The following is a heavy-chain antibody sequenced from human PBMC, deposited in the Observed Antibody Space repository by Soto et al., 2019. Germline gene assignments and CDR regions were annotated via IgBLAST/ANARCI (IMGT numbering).Heavy chain of an antibody. CDR3: AKDRGQQWLDDYFDY. V-gene: IGHV3-30*18. Sequence: GGSLRLSCAASGFTFSSYGMHWVRQAPGKGLEWVAVISYDGSNKYYADSVKGRFTISRDNSKNTLYLQMNSLRAEDTAVYYCAKDRGQQWLDDYFDYWGQGTLVTVSS. D-gene: IGHD6-19*01. J-gene: IGHJ4*02. CDR1: GFTFSSYG. CDR2: ISYDGSNK.